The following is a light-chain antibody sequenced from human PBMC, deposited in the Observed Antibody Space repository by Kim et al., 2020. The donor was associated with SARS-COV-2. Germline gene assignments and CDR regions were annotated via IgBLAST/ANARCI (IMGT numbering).Light chain of an antibody. CDR3: QELNSYT. CDR1: QGISSY. CDR2: AAS. J-gene: IGKJ2*01. Sequence: IQLTQSPPSLSASVGDRVTITCRASQGISSYLAWYQQKPGKAPKLLIYAASTLQSGVPSRFSGSGSGTDFTLTISSLQPEDFATYYCQELNSYTFGQGTKLEI. V-gene: IGKV1-9*01.